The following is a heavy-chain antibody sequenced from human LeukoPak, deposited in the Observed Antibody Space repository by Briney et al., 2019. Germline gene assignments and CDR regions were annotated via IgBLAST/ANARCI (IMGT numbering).Heavy chain of an antibody. CDR2: IYPGDSDT. CDR1: GYSFTNYW. J-gene: IGHJ4*02. V-gene: IGHV5-51*01. CDR3: ARPAVAGTGGFHFDY. Sequence: KPGESLNISCKTSGYSFTNYWIGWVRQVPGKGLEYMGVIYPGDSDTRYSPSFQGQVTISADKSISTAYLQRYSLKASDTAMYYCARPAVAGTGGFHFDYWGQGTLVTVSS. D-gene: IGHD6-19*01.